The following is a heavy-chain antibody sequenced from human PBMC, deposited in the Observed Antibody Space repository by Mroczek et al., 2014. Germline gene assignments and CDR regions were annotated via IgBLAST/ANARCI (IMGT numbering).Heavy chain of an antibody. CDR1: GGSISSYY. CDR3: ARHDPHSSGWYAGYFDY. Sequence: QVQLQESGPGLVKPSETLSLTCSVSGGSISSYYWSWIRQSAEKRLEWIGRIYSTGSTNYNPSLRGRVTMSVDTSKKQFSLKVTSVTAADTAVYYCARHDPHSSGWYAGYFDYWGQGTLVTVSS. CDR2: IYSTGST. V-gene: IGHV4-4*07. D-gene: IGHD6-19*01. J-gene: IGHJ4*02.